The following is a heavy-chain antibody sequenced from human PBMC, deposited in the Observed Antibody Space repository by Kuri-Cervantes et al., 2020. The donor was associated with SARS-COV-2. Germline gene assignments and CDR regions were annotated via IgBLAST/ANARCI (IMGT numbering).Heavy chain of an antibody. CDR2: IYYSGST. V-gene: IGHV4-30-2*03. CDR3: ARHVVYVRHFDY. Sequence: SCTVSGGSISSGGYYWSWIRQPPGKGLEWIGYIYYSGSTYYNPSLKSRVTISVDTSKNQFSLKLSSVTAADTAVYYCARHVVYVRHFDYWGQGTLVTVSS. CDR1: GGSISSGGYY. D-gene: IGHD3-10*02. J-gene: IGHJ4*02.